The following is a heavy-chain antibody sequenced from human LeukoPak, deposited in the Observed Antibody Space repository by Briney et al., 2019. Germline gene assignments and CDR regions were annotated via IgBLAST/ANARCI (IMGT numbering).Heavy chain of an antibody. Sequence: ASVKVSCKSSGYTFNTYGTTWVRQAPGRGLEWMGWISGYNGNTNYAQKLQGRVTMTTDTSTSTAYMELRSLRSDDTAVYYCARRGPLTMDVWGQGTTVTVSS. D-gene: IGHD4/OR15-4a*01. CDR1: GYTFNTYG. J-gene: IGHJ6*02. CDR2: ISGYNGNT. CDR3: ARRGPLTMDV. V-gene: IGHV1-18*01.